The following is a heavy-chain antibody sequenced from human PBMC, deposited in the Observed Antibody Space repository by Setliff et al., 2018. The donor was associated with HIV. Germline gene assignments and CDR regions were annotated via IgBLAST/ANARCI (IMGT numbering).Heavy chain of an antibody. V-gene: IGHV4-39*01. Sequence: SETLSLTCTVSGGSISSGGYYWSWIRQHPGKGLEWIGYIYYSGSTYYNPSLKSRVTISVDTSKNQFSLKLSSVTAADTAVYYCARQDSYSYGYNYFDYWGQGTLVTVSS. J-gene: IGHJ4*02. CDR3: ARQDSYSYGYNYFDY. D-gene: IGHD5-18*01. CDR2: IYYSGST. CDR1: GGSISSGGYY.